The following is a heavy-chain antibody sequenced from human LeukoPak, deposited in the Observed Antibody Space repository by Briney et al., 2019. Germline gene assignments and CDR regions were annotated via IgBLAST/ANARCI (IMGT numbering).Heavy chain of an antibody. CDR2: INPSGGST. D-gene: IGHD6-6*01. V-gene: IGHV1-46*03. CDR3: ARSRPSNYYYYYMDV. J-gene: IGHJ6*03. Sequence: GASVKVSCKASGYTFTSYYMHWVRQAPGQGLEWMGIINPSGGSTSYAQKFQGRVTMTRDTSTSTVYMELSSLGSEDKAVYYCARSRPSNYYYYYMDVWGKGTTVTVSS. CDR1: GYTFTSYY.